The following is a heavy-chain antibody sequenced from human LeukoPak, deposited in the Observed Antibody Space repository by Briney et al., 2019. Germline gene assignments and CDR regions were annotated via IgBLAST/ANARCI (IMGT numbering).Heavy chain of an antibody. CDR2: IKSKTDGGTT. D-gene: IGHD1-26*01. J-gene: IGHJ4*02. CDR3: ARTENSGRFFNYFDN. V-gene: IGHV3-15*01. CDR1: GFTFSNAW. Sequence: GGSLRLSCAASGFTFSNAWMSWVRQAPGKGLEWVGRIKSKTDGGTTDYAAPVKGRFTISRDDSKNTLYLQMNSLRAEDTAVYYCARTENSGRFFNYFDNWGQGTLVTVSS.